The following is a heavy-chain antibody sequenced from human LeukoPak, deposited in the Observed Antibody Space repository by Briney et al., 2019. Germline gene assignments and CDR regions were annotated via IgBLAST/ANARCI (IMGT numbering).Heavy chain of an antibody. J-gene: IGHJ4*02. CDR1: GYTFATSW. V-gene: IGHV5-51*01. D-gene: IGHD2-21*02. CDR3: ARGIEAAAVTEFDF. CDR2: IYPGDSDT. Sequence: ESLKISCKGSGYTFATSWIGWVRQMPGKGLEWMGIIYPGDSDTRYSPSFQGQVTISADKSISTAYLQWSRLKASDTAMYYCARGIEAAAVTEFDFWGQGTLVTVSS.